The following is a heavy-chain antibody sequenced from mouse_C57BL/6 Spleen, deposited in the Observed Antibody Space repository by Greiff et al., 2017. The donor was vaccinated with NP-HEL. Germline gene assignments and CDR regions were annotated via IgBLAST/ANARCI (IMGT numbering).Heavy chain of an antibody. D-gene: IGHD1-1*01. V-gene: IGHV1-50*01. J-gene: IGHJ2*01. CDR1: GYTFTSYW. CDR3: ARYHYGSSYYFDY. Sequence: VQLQQPGAELVKPGASVKLSCKASGYTFTSYWMQWVKQRPGQGLEGIGEIDPSDSYTNYNQKFKGKAQLTVDTSSSTAYMQLSSLTSEDSAVYYCARYHYGSSYYFDYWGQGTTLTVSS. CDR2: IDPSDSYT.